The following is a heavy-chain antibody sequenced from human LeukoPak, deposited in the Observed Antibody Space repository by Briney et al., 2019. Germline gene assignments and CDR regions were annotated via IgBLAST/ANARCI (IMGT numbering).Heavy chain of an antibody. D-gene: IGHD2-2*01. Sequence: SETLSLTCAVYGGXFSGYYCSWIRQPPGKGLEWIGEINHSGSTNYNPSLKSRVTISVDTSKNQFSLKLSSVTAADTAVYYCARGEDIVVVPAAIWFDPWGQGTLVTVSS. V-gene: IGHV4-34*01. CDR2: INHSGST. CDR1: GGXFSGYY. J-gene: IGHJ5*02. CDR3: ARGEDIVVVPAAIWFDP.